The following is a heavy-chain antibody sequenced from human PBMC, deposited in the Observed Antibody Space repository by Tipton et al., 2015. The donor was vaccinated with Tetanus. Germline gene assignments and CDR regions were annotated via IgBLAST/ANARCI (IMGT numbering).Heavy chain of an antibody. CDR2: IRSKADGGTP. CDR3: TRGRRWLQRRSYYFDY. CDR1: GFTFGEYA. V-gene: IGHV3-49*03. Sequence: SLRLSCTASGFTFGEYAMSWFRQAPGRGLEWVSFIRSKADGGTPEYAASVKGRFTISRDDSKNIAYLQMNSLKTEDTAVYYCTRGRRWLQRRSYYFDYWGQGTLVTVSS. D-gene: IGHD5-24*01. J-gene: IGHJ4*02.